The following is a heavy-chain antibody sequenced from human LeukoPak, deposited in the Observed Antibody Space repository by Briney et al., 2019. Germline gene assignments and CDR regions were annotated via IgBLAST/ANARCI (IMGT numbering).Heavy chain of an antibody. CDR1: GFSFSTYG. CDR2: IYYDGSNK. J-gene: IGHJ2*01. V-gene: IGHV3-33*01. Sequence: GSLRLSCEASGFSFSTYGMHWVRQAPGKGLEWVALIYYDGSNKHYADSVKGRFTISRDNSKNTMYLQMDSLRAEDTAVYYCARVVSYYGSSYRLLDLWGRGTLVTVSS. D-gene: IGHD3-10*01. CDR3: ARVVSYYGSSYRLLDL.